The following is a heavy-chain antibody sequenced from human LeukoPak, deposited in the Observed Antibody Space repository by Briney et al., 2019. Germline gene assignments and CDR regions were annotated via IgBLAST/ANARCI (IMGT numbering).Heavy chain of an antibody. Sequence: GGSLRLSCAASEFTLSLYHINWVRQAPGKGLEWVAYISSSGRNSHYSDSVKGRFTISRDNAKNSLYLQMNSLRAEDTAVYYCARSWEYNPFYGMDVWGQGTTVTVSS. CDR1: EFTLSLYH. CDR3: ARSWEYNPFYGMDV. CDR2: ISSSGRNS. D-gene: IGHD1-14*01. V-gene: IGHV3-48*03. J-gene: IGHJ6*02.